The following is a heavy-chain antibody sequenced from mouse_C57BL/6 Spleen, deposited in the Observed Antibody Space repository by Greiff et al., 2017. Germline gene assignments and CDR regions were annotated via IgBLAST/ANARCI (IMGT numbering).Heavy chain of an antibody. V-gene: IGHV1-47*01. CDR2: FHPYNDDT. D-gene: IGHD1-1*01. CDR3: ARRSYGSRGLDY. J-gene: IGHJ2*01. CDR1: GYTFTTYP. Sequence: QVQLKESGAELVKPGASVKMSCKASGYTFTTYPIEWMKQNHGKSLEWIGNFHPYNDDTKYNEKFKGKATLTVEKSASTVYLELSRLTSDDSAVYYCARRSYGSRGLDYWGQGTTLTVSS.